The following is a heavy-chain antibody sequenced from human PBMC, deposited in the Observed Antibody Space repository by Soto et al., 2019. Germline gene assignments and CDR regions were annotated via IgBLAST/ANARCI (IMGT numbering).Heavy chain of an antibody. V-gene: IGHV3-23*01. CDR1: GFTFTNTA. CDR3: ARDNDYGDYRDAFDI. CDR2: ISPSGDRK. Sequence: PGGSLRLSCAASGFTFTNTALGWVRQAPGKGLEWVSGISPSGDRKYYADSVKGRFTISRDNAKNTLYLQMNSLRAEDTAVYYCARDNDYGDYRDAFDIWGQGTMVTVSS. J-gene: IGHJ3*02. D-gene: IGHD4-17*01.